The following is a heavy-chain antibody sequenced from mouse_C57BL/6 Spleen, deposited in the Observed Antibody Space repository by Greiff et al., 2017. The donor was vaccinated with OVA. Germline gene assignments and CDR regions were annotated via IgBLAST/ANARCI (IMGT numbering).Heavy chain of an antibody. Sequence: VQLQQSGAELVKPGASVKISCKASGYAFSSYWMNWVKQRPGKGLEWIGQIYPGDGDTNYNGKFKGKATLTADKSSSTAYMQLSSLTSEDSAVYFCARSRDGYYEAWFAYWGQGTLVTGSA. CDR3: ARSRDGYYEAWFAY. D-gene: IGHD2-3*01. V-gene: IGHV1-80*01. CDR1: GYAFSSYW. J-gene: IGHJ3*01. CDR2: IYPGDGDT.